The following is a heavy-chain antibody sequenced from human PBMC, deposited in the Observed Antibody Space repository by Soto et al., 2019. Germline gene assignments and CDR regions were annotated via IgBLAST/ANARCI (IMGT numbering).Heavy chain of an antibody. Sequence: PSETLSLTCTVSGGSISSSSYYWGWIRQPPGKGLEWIGSIYYSGSTYYNQSLKSRVTISVDTSKNQISLKLNSVTAAYTALYYCARGSPYYYGSGSSFDIWGQGTMVTVSS. V-gene: IGHV4-39*01. D-gene: IGHD3-10*01. J-gene: IGHJ3*02. CDR3: ARGSPYYYGSGSSFDI. CDR1: GGSISSSSYY. CDR2: IYYSGST.